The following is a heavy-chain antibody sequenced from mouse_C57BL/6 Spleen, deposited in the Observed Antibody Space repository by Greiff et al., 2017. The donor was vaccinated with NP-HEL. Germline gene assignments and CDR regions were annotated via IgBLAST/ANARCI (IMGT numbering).Heavy chain of an antibody. CDR2: IHPNSGST. V-gene: IGHV1-64*01. CDR3: ARWGTITTLVEDY. J-gene: IGHJ2*01. CDR1: GYTFTSYW. Sequence: VQLQQPGAELVKPGASVKLSCKASGYTFTSYWMHWVKQRPGQGLEWIGMIHPNSGSTNYNEKFKSKATLTVEKSSSTAYMQLSSLTSDDSAVYYCARWGTITTLVEDYWGQGTTLTVSS. D-gene: IGHD1-1*01.